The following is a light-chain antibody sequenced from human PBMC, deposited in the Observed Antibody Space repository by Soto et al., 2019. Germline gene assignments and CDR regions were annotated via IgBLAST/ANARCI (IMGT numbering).Light chain of an antibody. CDR2: DAS. J-gene: IGKJ2*01. CDR1: QSVSSY. CDR3: QQRSNWAYT. V-gene: IGKV3-11*01. Sequence: EIVLTQSPATLSLSPGERATLSCRARQSVSSYLAWYQQKPGQAPRLLIYDASHRGTGIPARFSGSGSGTDFTITISSLEPEDFAVYYCQQRSNWAYTFGQGTKLEIK.